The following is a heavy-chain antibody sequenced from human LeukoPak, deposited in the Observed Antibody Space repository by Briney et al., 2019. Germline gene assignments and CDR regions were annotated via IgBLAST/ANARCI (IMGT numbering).Heavy chain of an antibody. CDR1: GFIVSSYS. CDR3: ARGGSDTAMAHDY. D-gene: IGHD5-18*01. J-gene: IGHJ4*02. CDR2: ISSSGSSI. V-gene: IGHV3-21*01. Sequence: GGSLRLSCGASGFIVSSYSMNWVRQAPGKGLEWVSSISSSGSSIYYADSVKGRFTISRDDAKNTLYLQVNSLRAEDTAVYFCARGGSDTAMAHDYWGQGTLVTVSS.